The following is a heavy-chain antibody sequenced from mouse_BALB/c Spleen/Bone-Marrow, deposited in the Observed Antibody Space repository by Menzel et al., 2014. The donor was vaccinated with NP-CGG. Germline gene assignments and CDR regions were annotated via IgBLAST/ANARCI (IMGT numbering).Heavy chain of an antibody. V-gene: IGHV8-12*01. J-gene: IGHJ4*01. D-gene: IGHD1-2*01. CDR2: IYWDDDK. Sequence: QVQLKESGPGIVQPSQTLRLTCSFSGFSLSTSNMGVSWIRQPSGKGLEWLAHIYWDDDKHYNPSLKSRLTISKDTSRNQVFLAITNVDTADSATYFCARRLTASFYGMEYWGQGTSVTVSS. CDR1: GFSLSTSNMG. CDR3: ARRLTASFYGMEY.